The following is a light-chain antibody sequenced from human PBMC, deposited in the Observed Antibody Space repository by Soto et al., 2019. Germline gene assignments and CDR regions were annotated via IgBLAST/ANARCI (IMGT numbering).Light chain of an antibody. CDR2: DAS. CDR1: QSINSW. V-gene: IGKV1-5*01. CDR3: QQYDSYPWT. J-gene: IGKJ1*01. Sequence: DIQMTQSPSTLSASVGDRVTITCRASQSINSWLAWYQQKPGKAPKLLIYDASSLDTGVPSRFSGSGSGTEFTLTISSLQPDDFATYYCQQYDSYPWTFGQGTKVDIK.